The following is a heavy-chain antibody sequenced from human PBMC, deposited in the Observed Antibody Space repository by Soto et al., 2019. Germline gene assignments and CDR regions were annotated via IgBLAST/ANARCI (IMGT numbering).Heavy chain of an antibody. CDR2: ISYSGST. CDR3: ERADDKMATIAY. Sequence: VQLQESGPGLVKPSETLSLTCTVSGGSINSYYWNWIRQPPGNGLEWIGYISYSGSTNYNPSLQSRVTISVDTSKNQFSLKLNSVTAADTAVYYCERADDKMATIAYWGQGTLVTVSS. V-gene: IGHV4-59*01. CDR1: GGSINSYY. D-gene: IGHD2-21*01. J-gene: IGHJ4*02.